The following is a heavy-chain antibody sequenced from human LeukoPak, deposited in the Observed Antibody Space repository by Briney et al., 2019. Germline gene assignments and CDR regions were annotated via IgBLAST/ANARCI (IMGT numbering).Heavy chain of an antibody. CDR3: ARDKLERRSYYYYGMDV. Sequence: ASVKVSCKASGYTFTSYYMHWVRQAPGQGLKWMGIINPSGGSTSYAQKFQGRVTMTRDTSTSTVYMELSSLRSEDTAVYYCARDKLERRSYYYYGMDVWGQGTTVSVSS. V-gene: IGHV1-46*01. J-gene: IGHJ6*02. CDR1: GYTFTSYY. D-gene: IGHD1-1*01. CDR2: INPSGGST.